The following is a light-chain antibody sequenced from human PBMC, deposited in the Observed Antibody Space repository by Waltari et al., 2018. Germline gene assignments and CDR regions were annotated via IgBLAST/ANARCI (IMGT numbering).Light chain of an antibody. CDR2: RSD. CDR1: SSNIGGNV. V-gene: IGLV1-44*01. Sequence: QSVLTQPPSASGTPGQRVTISCTGSSSNIGGNVVNWYQQLPGKAPTLLIYRSDWRPSGVPDRFSGSKAGTSASLAISGLQSADEGDYYCAAWDDSLHGHWVFGGGTKVTVL. J-gene: IGLJ3*02. CDR3: AAWDDSLHGHWV.